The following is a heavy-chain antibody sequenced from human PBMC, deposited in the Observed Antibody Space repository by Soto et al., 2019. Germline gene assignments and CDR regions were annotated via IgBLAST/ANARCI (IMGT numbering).Heavy chain of an antibody. J-gene: IGHJ6*02. Sequence: PGGSLRLSCAASGFTFSSYGMHWVRQAPGKGLEWVAVISYDGSNKYYADSVKGRFTISRDNSKNTLYLQMNSLRAEDTAVYYCAIVATSALNYYYYGMDVWGQGTTVTVSS. CDR1: GFTFSSYG. CDR2: ISYDGSNK. V-gene: IGHV3-30*03. CDR3: AIVATSALNYYYYGMDV. D-gene: IGHD5-12*01.